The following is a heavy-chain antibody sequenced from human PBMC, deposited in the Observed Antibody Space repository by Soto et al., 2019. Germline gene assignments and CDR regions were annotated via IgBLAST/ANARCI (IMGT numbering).Heavy chain of an antibody. CDR1: GYTFTSYG. Sequence: QVQLVQSGAEVKKPGASVKVSCKASGYTFTSYGISWVRQAPGQGLEWMGWISAYNGNTNYAQKLQGRVTMTTDTSTSTAYIELRSLRSDDTAVYYCARDRSPVAGTRRNDAFDIWGQGTMVTVSS. V-gene: IGHV1-18*01. CDR2: ISAYNGNT. J-gene: IGHJ3*02. D-gene: IGHD6-19*01. CDR3: ARDRSPVAGTRRNDAFDI.